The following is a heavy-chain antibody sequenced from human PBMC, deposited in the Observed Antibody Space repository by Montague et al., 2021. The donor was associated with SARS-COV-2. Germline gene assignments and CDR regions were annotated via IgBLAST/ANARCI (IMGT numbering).Heavy chain of an antibody. CDR2: IYYSGGI. J-gene: IGHJ5*02. D-gene: IGHD3-10*01. CDR1: GGSMSDHH. Sequence: SETLSLTCTVSGGSMSDHHWAWIRQPPGKGREWLAYIYYSGGINSNASLKSRVSMSVDTSKNQFSLKLTSVTAADTAVYYCARAVSVRRAVNWFDPWGQGTLVTVSS. V-gene: IGHV4-59*11. CDR3: ARAVSVRRAVNWFDP.